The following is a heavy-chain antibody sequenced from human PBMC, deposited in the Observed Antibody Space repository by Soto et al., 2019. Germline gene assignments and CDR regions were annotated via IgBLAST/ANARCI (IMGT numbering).Heavy chain of an antibody. V-gene: IGHV3-9*01. J-gene: IGHJ3*02. Sequence: GGSLRLSCAASGFTFDDYAMHWVRQTPGKGLEWVSGISWNSGSIGYADSVEGRFTISRDNAKNSLYLQMNSLRAEDTALYYCARVGTPDIVVVPAAIYAFDIWGQGTMVTVSS. CDR3: ARVGTPDIVVVPAAIYAFDI. CDR2: ISWNSGSI. CDR1: GFTFDDYA. D-gene: IGHD2-2*01.